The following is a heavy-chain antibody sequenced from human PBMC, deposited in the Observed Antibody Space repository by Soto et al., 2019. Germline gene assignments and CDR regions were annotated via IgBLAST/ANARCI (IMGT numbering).Heavy chain of an antibody. V-gene: IGHV3-23*01. J-gene: IGHJ2*01. CDR2: ISGSGGST. CDR1: GFTFSSYA. CDR3: ARRGVVVVPAAMRESYWYFDL. Sequence: EVQLLESGGGLVQPGGSLRLSCAASGFTFSSYAMSWVRQAPGKGLEWVSAISGSGGSTYYADSVKGRFTISRDNSKNTLYLQMNSLRAEDTAVYYCARRGVVVVPAAMRESYWYFDLWGRGTLVTVSS. D-gene: IGHD2-2*01.